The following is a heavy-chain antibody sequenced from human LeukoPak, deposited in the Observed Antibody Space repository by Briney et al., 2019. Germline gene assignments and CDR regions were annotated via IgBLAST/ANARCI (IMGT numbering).Heavy chain of an antibody. D-gene: IGHD3-16*01. V-gene: IGHV3-23*01. CDR3: AKRSRFGDYYYGMDV. J-gene: IGHJ6*04. Sequence: PGGSLRLSCAASGFTFSSYAMSWVRQAPGKGLGWVSAISGSGGSTYYADSVKGRFTISRDNSKNTLYLQMNSLRAEDTAVYYCAKRSRFGDYYYGMDVWGKGTTVTVSS. CDR2: ISGSGGST. CDR1: GFTFSSYA.